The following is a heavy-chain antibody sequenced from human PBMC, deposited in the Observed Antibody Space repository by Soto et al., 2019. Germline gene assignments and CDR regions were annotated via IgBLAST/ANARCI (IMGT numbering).Heavy chain of an antibody. V-gene: IGHV3-33*01. J-gene: IGHJ4*02. Sequence: GGSLRLSCAASGFTFSSYGMHWVRQAPGKGLEWVAVIWYDGSNKYYADSVKGRFTISRDNSKNTLYLQMNSLRAEDTAVYYCARAQPRLSGYSYEAPFDYWGQGTLVTVSS. CDR1: GFTFSSYG. D-gene: IGHD5-18*01. CDR2: IWYDGSNK. CDR3: ARAQPRLSGYSYEAPFDY.